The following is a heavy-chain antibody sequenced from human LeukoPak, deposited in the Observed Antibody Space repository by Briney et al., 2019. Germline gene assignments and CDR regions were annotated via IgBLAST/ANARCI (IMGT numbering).Heavy chain of an antibody. CDR1: GYTFTSYA. CDR3: ARAITYCSSTSCSRTYY. V-gene: IGHV1-3*01. J-gene: IGHJ4*02. Sequence: ASVKVSCKASGYTFTSYAMHWVRQAPGQRLEWMGWINAGNGNTKYSQKLQGRVTMTTDTSTSTAYMELRSLRSDDTAVYYCARAITYCSSTSCSRTYYWGQGTLVTVSS. D-gene: IGHD2-2*01. CDR2: INAGNGNT.